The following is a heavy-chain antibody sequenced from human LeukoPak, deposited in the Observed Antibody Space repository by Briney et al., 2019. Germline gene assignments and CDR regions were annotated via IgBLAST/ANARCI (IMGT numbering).Heavy chain of an antibody. J-gene: IGHJ1*01. Sequence: PGGSLRLSCAASGFTFSSYGMHWVRQAPGKGLEWVAVIWYDGSNKYYADSVKGRFTISRDNSKNTLYLQMNSLRAEDTAVYYCARGLYPDYYVSSGSSPPEHWGQGTLVTVSS. D-gene: IGHD3-22*01. V-gene: IGHV3-33*01. CDR3: ARGLYPDYYVSSGSSPPEH. CDR2: IWYDGSNK. CDR1: GFTFSSYG.